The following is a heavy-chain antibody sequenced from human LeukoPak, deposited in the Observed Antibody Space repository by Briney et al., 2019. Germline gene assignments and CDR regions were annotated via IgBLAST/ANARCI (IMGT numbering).Heavy chain of an antibody. Sequence: SETLSLTCTVSGGSVSSGSHFWSWIRQPPGNGLEWIAFMSDSGTTDSNPSLRSRVTISLDTSNNQFSLRLSSVTAADTAVYYCARHWETSSWYVDYWGQGTRVTVSS. CDR2: MSDSGTT. D-gene: IGHD6-13*01. J-gene: IGHJ4*02. V-gene: IGHV4-61*01. CDR3: ARHWETSSWYVDY. CDR1: GGSVSSGSHF.